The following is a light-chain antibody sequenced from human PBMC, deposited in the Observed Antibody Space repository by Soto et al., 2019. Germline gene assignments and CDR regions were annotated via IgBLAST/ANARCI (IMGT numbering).Light chain of an antibody. CDR2: GAS. V-gene: IGKV3-20*01. J-gene: IGKJ4*01. CDR3: QQYDTSLPYT. Sequence: ELVLTQSPATLSLFPGERATLSCRASQSVSNYLAWYQHKPGQAPRLLIYGASSRATGIPDRFSGSGSGTDFTLTIRRLEPEDFAVYYCQQYDTSLPYTFGGGTKVDIK. CDR1: QSVSNY.